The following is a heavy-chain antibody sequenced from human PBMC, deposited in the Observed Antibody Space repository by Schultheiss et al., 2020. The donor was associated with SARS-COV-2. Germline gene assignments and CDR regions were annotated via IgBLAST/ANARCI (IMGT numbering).Heavy chain of an antibody. V-gene: IGHV4-61*08. CDR3: ARGDGRSYGMDV. CDR2: IYYSGST. D-gene: IGHD2-15*01. J-gene: IGHJ6*02. Sequence: SQTLSLTCTVSGGSISSGGYYWSWIRQHPGKGLEWIGYIYYSGSTNYNPSLKSRVTISLDTSKNQFSLKLSSVTAADTAVYYCARGDGRSYGMDVWGQGTTVTVSS. CDR1: GGSISSGGYY.